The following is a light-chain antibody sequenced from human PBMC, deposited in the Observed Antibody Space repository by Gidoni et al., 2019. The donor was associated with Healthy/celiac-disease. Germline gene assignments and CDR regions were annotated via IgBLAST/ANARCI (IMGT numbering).Light chain of an antibody. CDR1: QSVSSSY. Sequence: EIVFTQSPGTLSLSPGERATLSCRASQSVSSSYLAWYQQKPGQAPRLLIYGASSRATGIPDRFSGSGSGTDFTLTISRLEPEDFAVYYCQQYGSSLWTFXQXTKVEIK. CDR3: QQYGSSLWT. V-gene: IGKV3-20*01. CDR2: GAS. J-gene: IGKJ1*01.